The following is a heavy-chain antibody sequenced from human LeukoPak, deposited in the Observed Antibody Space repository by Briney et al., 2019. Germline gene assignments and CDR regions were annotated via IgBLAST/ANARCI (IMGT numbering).Heavy chain of an antibody. V-gene: IGHV1-2*02. J-gene: IGHJ4*02. CDR1: GYTFTGYY. CDR2: INPNSGGT. Sequence: ASVKVSCKASGYTFTGYYMHWVRQAPGQGLEWMGWINPNSGGTNYAQKFQGRVTMTRDTSISKAYMELSRLRSDDTAVHYCARDGEGYCSGGSCFGYWGQGTLVTASS. CDR3: ARDGEGYCSGGSCFGY. D-gene: IGHD2-15*01.